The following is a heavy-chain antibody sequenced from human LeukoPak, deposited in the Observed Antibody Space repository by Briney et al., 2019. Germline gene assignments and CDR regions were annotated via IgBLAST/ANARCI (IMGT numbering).Heavy chain of an antibody. J-gene: IGHJ5*02. CDR2: INPNSGGT. V-gene: IGHV1-2*02. CDR1: GYTFTGYY. D-gene: IGHD6-13*01. Sequence: ASVKVSCKASGYTFTGYYMHWVRQAPGQGLERMGWINPNSGGTNYALKFQGRVTMTRDTSIRTAYMELSRLRSDDTAVYYCARGRSSSWYNWFDPWGQGTLVTVSS. CDR3: ARGRSSSWYNWFDP.